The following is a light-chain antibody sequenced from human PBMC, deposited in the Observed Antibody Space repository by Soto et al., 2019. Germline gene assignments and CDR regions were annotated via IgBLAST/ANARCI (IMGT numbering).Light chain of an antibody. CDR3: QQYNSFPVT. J-gene: IGKJ2*01. V-gene: IGKV1-5*01. CDR1: QSLSTW. Sequence: DIPMTQSPSTLSASVGDRVTITCRASQSLSTWLAWYQQKPGKAPKLLIFDASSLETGVPSRFSGSGSGTEFTLTISSLHPDDFATYYCQQYNSFPVTFGQGSKLEI. CDR2: DAS.